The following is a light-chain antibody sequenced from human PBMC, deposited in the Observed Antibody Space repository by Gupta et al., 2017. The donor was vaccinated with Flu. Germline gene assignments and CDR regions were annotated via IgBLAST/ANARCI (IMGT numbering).Light chain of an antibody. Sequence: TSSDIGSYNYGSWYQQHPGKAPKLWIYDVTNRPSGVSNRFSGSKSGDTASLTISGLQAEDEADYYCSSCTSSTTLVFGGGTKLTVL. J-gene: IGLJ2*01. CDR3: SSCTSSTTLV. CDR2: DVT. CDR1: SSDIGSYNY. V-gene: IGLV2-14*01.